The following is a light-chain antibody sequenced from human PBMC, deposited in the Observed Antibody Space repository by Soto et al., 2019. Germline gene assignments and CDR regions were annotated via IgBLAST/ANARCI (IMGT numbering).Light chain of an antibody. CDR2: DVS. CDR1: ISDVGGYNY. Sequence: QSALTQPASVSGSPGQSITISCTGTISDVGGYNYVSWYQQHPGKAPKLMIYDVSNRPSGVSNRFSGSKSGNMASLTISGLQAEDEADYYCSSYTSSSTPYVFGTGTKVTVL. V-gene: IGLV2-14*01. J-gene: IGLJ1*01. CDR3: SSYTSSSTPYV.